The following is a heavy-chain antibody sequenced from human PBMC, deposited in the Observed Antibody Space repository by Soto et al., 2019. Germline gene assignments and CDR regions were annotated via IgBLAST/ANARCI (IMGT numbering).Heavy chain of an antibody. V-gene: IGHV3-30*18. Sequence: VQLVESGGGVVQPGRSLRLSCAASGFTFSDYAMHWVRQAPGKGLEWVAVVSHDGRNKHYADSVKGRFTISRDNSKNTASQEMMSLRAEDTAVDYCAKGGRQWLVTSDFNYWGQGALVTVSS. CDR3: AKGGRQWLVTSDFNY. J-gene: IGHJ4*02. CDR2: VSHDGRNK. D-gene: IGHD6-19*01. CDR1: GFTFSDYA.